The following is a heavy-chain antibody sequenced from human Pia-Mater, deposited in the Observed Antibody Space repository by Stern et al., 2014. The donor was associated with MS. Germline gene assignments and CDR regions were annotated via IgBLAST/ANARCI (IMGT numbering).Heavy chain of an antibody. CDR1: GFKFSIYW. Sequence: EVQLVESGAELIRTGESVKISCKGSGFKFSIYWIAWVRQMPGKGLEWMGIIYPGDSETRYSPSFQGQVTMSAAKSTSTAYLQWSSLNASDTAMYFCARQTTAWASDVWGQGTLVTVSS. CDR3: ARQTTAWASDV. J-gene: IGHJ4*02. D-gene: IGHD1-14*01. CDR2: IYPGDSET. V-gene: IGHV5-51*01.